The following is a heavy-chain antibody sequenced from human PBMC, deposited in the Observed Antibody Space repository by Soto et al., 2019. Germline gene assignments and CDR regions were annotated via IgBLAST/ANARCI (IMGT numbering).Heavy chain of an antibody. J-gene: IGHJ5*02. CDR1: GFTFSNAW. D-gene: IGHD3-3*01. CDR2: IKSKTDGGTT. Sequence: EVQLVESGGGLVKPGGSLRLSCAASGFTFSNAWMSWVRQAPGKGLEWVGRIKSKTDGGTTDYAAPVKGRFTISRDDSKNTLYLQMNSLKTEDTAVYYCTTAVQVTIFGVVIIPHNWFDPWGQGTLVTVSS. CDR3: TTAVQVTIFGVVIIPHNWFDP. V-gene: IGHV3-15*01.